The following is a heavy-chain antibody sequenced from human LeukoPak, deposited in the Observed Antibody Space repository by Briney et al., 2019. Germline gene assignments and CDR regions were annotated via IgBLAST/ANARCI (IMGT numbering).Heavy chain of an antibody. CDR1: GGTFSSYA. CDR3: ARSTVTPLGYYYGMDV. J-gene: IGHJ6*02. V-gene: IGHV1-18*01. Sequence: ASVKVSCKASGGTFSSYAISWVRQAPGQGLEWMGWISAYNGNTNYAQKLQGRVTMTTDTSTSTAYMELRSLRSDDTAVYYCARSTVTPLGYYYGMDVWGQGTTVTDSS. D-gene: IGHD4-17*01. CDR2: ISAYNGNT.